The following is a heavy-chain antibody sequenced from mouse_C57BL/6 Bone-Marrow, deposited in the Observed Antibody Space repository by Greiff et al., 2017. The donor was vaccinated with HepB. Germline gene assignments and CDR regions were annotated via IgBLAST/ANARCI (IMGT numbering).Heavy chain of an antibody. D-gene: IGHD2-4*01. CDR2: IWSGGST. Sequence: VKLVESGPGLVQPSQSLSITCTVSGFSLTSYGVHWVRQSPGKGLEWLGVIWSGGSTDYNAAFISRLSISKDNSKSQVFFKMNSLQADDTAIYYCASDYYWYFDVWGTGTTVTVSS. CDR1: GFSLTSYG. CDR3: ASDYYWYFDV. J-gene: IGHJ1*03. V-gene: IGHV2-2*01.